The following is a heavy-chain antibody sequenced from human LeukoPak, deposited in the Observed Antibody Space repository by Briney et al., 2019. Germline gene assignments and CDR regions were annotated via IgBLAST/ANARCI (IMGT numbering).Heavy chain of an antibody. J-gene: IGHJ4*02. Sequence: SETLSLTCTVSGGSISSSSYYWGWIRQPPGKGLEWIGSIYYSGSIYYNPSLKSRVTISVDTSKNQFSLKLSSVTAADTAVYYCARDQVRYYYDSSGYYPHFDYWGQGTLVTVSS. CDR3: ARDQVRYYYDSSGYYPHFDY. D-gene: IGHD3-22*01. CDR2: IYYSGSI. CDR1: GGSISSSSYY. V-gene: IGHV4-39*07.